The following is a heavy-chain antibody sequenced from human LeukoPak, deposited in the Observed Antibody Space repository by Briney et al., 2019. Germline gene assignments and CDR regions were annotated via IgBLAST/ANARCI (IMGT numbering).Heavy chain of an antibody. V-gene: IGHV3-53*01. D-gene: IGHD2-2*01. CDR1: GFTVSSNY. Sequence: GGSLRLSCAASGFTVSSNYMSWVRQAPGRGLEWVSVTYSGGSTYYADSVKGRFTISRDNSKNTLYLQMNSLRAEDTAVYYCASVNCSSTSCPFYYYYYGMDVWGQGTTVTVSS. CDR2: TYSGGST. J-gene: IGHJ6*02. CDR3: ASVNCSSTSCPFYYYYYGMDV.